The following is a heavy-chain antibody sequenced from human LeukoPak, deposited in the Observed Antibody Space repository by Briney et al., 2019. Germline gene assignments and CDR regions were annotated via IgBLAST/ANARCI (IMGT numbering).Heavy chain of an antibody. CDR1: GYTFTGYY. D-gene: IGHD1-26*01. CDR2: INPNSGGT. Sequence: ASVKVSCKASGYTFTGYYMHWVRQAPGPGLEWMGRINPNSGGTNYAQKFQVRVTMTRDTSISTAYMELSRLRSDDTAVYYCARDAYSGSYSYYFDYWGQGTLVTVSS. V-gene: IGHV1-2*06. J-gene: IGHJ4*02. CDR3: ARDAYSGSYSYYFDY.